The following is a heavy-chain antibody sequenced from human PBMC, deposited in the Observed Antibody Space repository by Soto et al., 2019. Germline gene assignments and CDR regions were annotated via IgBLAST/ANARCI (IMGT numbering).Heavy chain of an antibody. CDR1: GFTFSDYY. D-gene: IGHD3-10*01. V-gene: IGHV3-11*01. Sequence: GGSLRLSCAASGFTFSDYYMSWIRQAPGKGLEWVSYISSSGSTIYYADSVKGRFTISRDNAKNSLYLQMNSLRAEDTAVYYCARVLRITMVRGVNRPDYWGQGTLVTVS. CDR3: ARVLRITMVRGVNRPDY. J-gene: IGHJ4*02. CDR2: ISSSGSTI.